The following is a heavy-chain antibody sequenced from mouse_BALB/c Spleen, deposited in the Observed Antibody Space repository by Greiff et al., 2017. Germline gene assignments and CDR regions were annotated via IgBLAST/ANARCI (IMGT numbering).Heavy chain of an antibody. CDR2: INPSSGYT. J-gene: IGHJ2*01. CDR1: GYTFTSYT. V-gene: IGHV1-4*01. Sequence: QVQLQQSGAELARPGASVKMSCKASGYTFTSYTMHWVKQRPGQGLEWIGYINPSSGYTNYNQKFKDKATITADTSSNTAYLQLSSLTSEDTAVYYCARTWDYWGQGTTLTVSS. CDR3: ARTWDY.